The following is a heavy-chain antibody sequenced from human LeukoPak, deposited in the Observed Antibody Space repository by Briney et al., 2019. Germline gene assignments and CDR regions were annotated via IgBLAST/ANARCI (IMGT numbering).Heavy chain of an antibody. J-gene: IGHJ5*02. CDR1: VFTFSSYA. Sequence: GGSLRLSCAASVFTFSSYAMTWVRQAPGKGLEWVSAITDNTYFADSVKGRFTISRDSSKNTVYLQMNSLRAEDTAVYYCARYCSFGRCYSGLDPWGQGALVTVSS. CDR3: ARYCSFGRCYSGLDP. V-gene: IGHV3-23*01. D-gene: IGHD2-15*01. CDR2: ITDNT.